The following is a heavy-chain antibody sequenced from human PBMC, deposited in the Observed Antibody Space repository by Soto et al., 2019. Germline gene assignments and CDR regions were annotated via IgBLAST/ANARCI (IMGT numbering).Heavy chain of an antibody. Sequence: SETLSLTCTVSGRSISSYYWSWIRQPPGKGLEWIGYIYYSGSTNYNPSLKSRVTISVDTSKNQFSLKLSSATAADTAVYYCATPGGSSGWNVFDYWGQGTLVTVSS. D-gene: IGHD6-19*01. CDR3: ATPGGSSGWNVFDY. J-gene: IGHJ4*02. CDR2: IYYSGST. V-gene: IGHV4-59*01. CDR1: GRSISSYY.